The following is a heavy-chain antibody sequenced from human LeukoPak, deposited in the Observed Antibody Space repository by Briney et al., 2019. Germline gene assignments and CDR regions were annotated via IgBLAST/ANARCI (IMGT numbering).Heavy chain of an antibody. CDR2: INTNTGNP. D-gene: IGHD6-13*01. J-gene: IGHJ5*02. CDR1: RYTFTVYY. CDR3: AKVAAADWFDP. Sequence: ASVKVSCKASRYTFTVYYMHWVRQAPGQGLEWMGWINTNTGNPTYAQGFTGRFVFSLDTSVSTAYLQISSLKAEDTAVYYCAKVAAADWFDPWGQGTLVTVSS. V-gene: IGHV7-4-1*02.